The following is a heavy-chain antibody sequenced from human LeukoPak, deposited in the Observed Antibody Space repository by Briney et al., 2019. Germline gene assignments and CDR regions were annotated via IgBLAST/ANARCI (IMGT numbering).Heavy chain of an antibody. V-gene: IGHV4-34*01. D-gene: IGHD2-15*01. CDR3: ARDPGYCSGGSCPASAFDI. Sequence: SETLSLTCAVYGGSFSGYYWSWIRQPPGKGLEWIGSIYYSGSTYYNPSLKSRVTISVDTSKNQFSLKLSSVTAADTAVYYCARDPGYCSGGSCPASAFDIWGQGTMVTVSS. CDR1: GGSFSGYY. CDR2: IYYSGST. J-gene: IGHJ3*02.